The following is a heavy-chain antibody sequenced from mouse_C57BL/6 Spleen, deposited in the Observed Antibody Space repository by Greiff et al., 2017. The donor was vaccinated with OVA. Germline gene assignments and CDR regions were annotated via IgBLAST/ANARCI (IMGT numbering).Heavy chain of an antibody. CDR3: AITTVVDFDY. J-gene: IGHJ2*01. D-gene: IGHD1-1*01. Sequence: LQQPGAELVRPGSSVKLSCKASGYTFTSYWMHWVKQRPIQGLEWIGNIDPSDSETHYNQKFKDKDTLTVDKSSSTAYMQLSSLTSEDSAVYYCAITTVVDFDYWGQGTTLTVSS. CDR2: IDPSDSET. CDR1: GYTFTSYW. V-gene: IGHV1-52*01.